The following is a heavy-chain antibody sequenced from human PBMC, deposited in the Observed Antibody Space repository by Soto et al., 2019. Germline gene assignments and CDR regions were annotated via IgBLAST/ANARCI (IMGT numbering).Heavy chain of an antibody. J-gene: IGHJ4*02. Sequence: RLSCAASGFTFSSYAMSWVRQAPGKGLEWVSAISGSGGSTYYADSVKGRFTISRDNSKNTLYLQMNSLRAEDTAVYYCAKAARYGDFRTTIDYWGQGTLVTVSS. CDR2: ISGSGGST. CDR3: AKAARYGDFRTTIDY. V-gene: IGHV3-23*01. CDR1: GFTFSSYA. D-gene: IGHD4-17*01.